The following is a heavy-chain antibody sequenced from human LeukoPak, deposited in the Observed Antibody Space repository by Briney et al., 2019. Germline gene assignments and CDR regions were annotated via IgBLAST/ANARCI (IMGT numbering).Heavy chain of an antibody. D-gene: IGHD1-26*01. V-gene: IGHV1-69*06. CDR3: ATLHGGSYRLSDY. Sequence: ASVKVSCKASGGTFSSYAISWVRQAPGQGLEWMGGIIPIFGTANYAQKFQGRVTMTEDTSTDTAYMELSSLRSEDTAVYYCATLHGGSYRLSDYWGQGTLVTVSS. CDR2: IIPIFGTA. CDR1: GGTFSSYA. J-gene: IGHJ4*02.